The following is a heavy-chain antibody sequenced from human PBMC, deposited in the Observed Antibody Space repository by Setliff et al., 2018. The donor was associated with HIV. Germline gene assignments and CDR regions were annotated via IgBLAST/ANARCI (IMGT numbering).Heavy chain of an antibody. CDR3: ARTGRTPYYYYYMGV. V-gene: IGHV1-8*01. CDR2: INPNSDNT. CDR1: GYAFNSYT. D-gene: IGHD2-15*01. Sequence: ASVKVSCKASGYAFNSYTLNWVRQATGRGLEWMGWINPNSDNTAYAQKFQGRLTMTRNTSTGTVYMELSSLRSEDTAVYYCARTGRTPYYYYYMGVWGKGTTVTVSS. J-gene: IGHJ6*03.